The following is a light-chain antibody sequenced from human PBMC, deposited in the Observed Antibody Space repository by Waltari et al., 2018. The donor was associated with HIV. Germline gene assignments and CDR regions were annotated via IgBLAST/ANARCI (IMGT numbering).Light chain of an antibody. CDR2: KDS. J-gene: IGLJ2*01. CDR3: QSPDSGTYVV. Sequence: SYDLTQPPSVSVSPGQTDRITCSGDALPKQYAFWYQQKPGQAPVLVIYKDSERPSGIPERFSGSSSGTTVTLTISGVQAEDEADYYCQSPDSGTYVVFGGGTKLTVL. CDR1: ALPKQY. V-gene: IGLV3-25*03.